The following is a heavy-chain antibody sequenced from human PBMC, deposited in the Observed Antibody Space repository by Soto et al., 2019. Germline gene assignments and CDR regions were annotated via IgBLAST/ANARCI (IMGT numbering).Heavy chain of an antibody. D-gene: IGHD3-22*01. CDR1: GDSVSSNSVT. CDR3: TGAYYDIDGYILDP. CDR2: TYYRSKWYS. J-gene: IGHJ5*02. Sequence: QTLLLTCVISGDSVSSNSVTWNWIRQSPSRGLEWLGRTYYRSKWYSDYAVSVKSRVTINPDTSKTQFSLSLSSVTAADTAVYYCTGAYYDIDGYILDPWGQGTSVSVSS. V-gene: IGHV6-1*01.